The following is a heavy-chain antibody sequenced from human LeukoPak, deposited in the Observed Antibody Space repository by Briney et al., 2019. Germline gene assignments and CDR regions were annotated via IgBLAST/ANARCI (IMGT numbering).Heavy chain of an antibody. J-gene: IGHJ4*02. D-gene: IGHD4-17*01. Sequence: GGSLRLSCAASGFTFSSYWMSWVRQAPGKGLEWVANIKQDGSERYYVDSVKGRFTIYRDNPKNSLYLQMNSLRAEDTAVYYCASAHDGDYEGFANLNFWGQGTLVTVSS. V-gene: IGHV3-7*01. CDR3: ASAHDGDYEGFANLNF. CDR2: IKQDGSER. CDR1: GFTFSSYW.